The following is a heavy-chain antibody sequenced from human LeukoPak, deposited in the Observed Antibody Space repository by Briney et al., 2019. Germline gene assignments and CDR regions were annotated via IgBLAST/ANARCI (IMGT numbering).Heavy chain of an antibody. Sequence: GGSLRLSCTASGFTFSSYWMSWVRQAPGKGLEWVANIKQDGGEKYYVDSVKGRFTISRDNAKNSLYLQMNSLRAEDTAVYYCARLGARQVLDYWGPGTLVTVSS. V-gene: IGHV3-7*01. CDR1: GFTFSSYW. CDR2: IKQDGGEK. CDR3: ARLGARQVLDY. D-gene: IGHD4-17*01. J-gene: IGHJ4*02.